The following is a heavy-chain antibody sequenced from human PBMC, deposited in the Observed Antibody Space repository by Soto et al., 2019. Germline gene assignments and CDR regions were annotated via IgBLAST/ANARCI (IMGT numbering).Heavy chain of an antibody. V-gene: IGHV4-31*03. J-gene: IGHJ4*02. D-gene: IGHD4-17*01. CDR1: GGSISSGGYY. CDR2: IYYSGST. Sequence: QVQLQESGPGLVKPSQTLSLTCTVSGGSISSGGYYWSWIRQHPGKGLEWIGYIYYSGSTYYNPSLQSRVTVSVDTSKNPFSLKLSSVTAADTAVYYCARVDGDADSNFDYWGQGTLVTVSS. CDR3: ARVDGDADSNFDY.